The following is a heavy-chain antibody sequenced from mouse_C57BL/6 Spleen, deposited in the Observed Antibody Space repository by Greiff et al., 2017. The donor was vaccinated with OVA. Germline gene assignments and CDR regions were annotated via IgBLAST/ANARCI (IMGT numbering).Heavy chain of an antibody. CDR1: GYTSTDYY. V-gene: IGHV1-26*01. CDR3: ARFDYGVDY. CDR2: INPNNGGT. J-gene: IGHJ2*01. D-gene: IGHD2-4*01. Sequence: EVQLQQSGPELVKPGASVKISCKASGYTSTDYYMNWVKQSHGKSLEWIGDINPNNGGTSYNQKFKGKATLTVDKSSSTAYMELRSLTSEDSAVYYCARFDYGVDYWGQGTTLTVSS.